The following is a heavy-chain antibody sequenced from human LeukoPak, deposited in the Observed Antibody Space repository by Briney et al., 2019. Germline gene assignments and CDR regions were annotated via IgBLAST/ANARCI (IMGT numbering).Heavy chain of an antibody. CDR1: GYTFTSYC. D-gene: IGHD2-2*02. J-gene: IGHJ4*02. V-gene: IGHV1-46*01. CDR2: INPSGGRT. Sequence: ASVKVSCKASGYTFTSYCMHWVRQAPGQGLEWMGIINPSGGRTSYAQKFQGRVTMTRDTSTSTVYMELSSLRSEDTAVYYCARDFHCSSTSCYNFDYWGQGTLVTVSS. CDR3: ARDFHCSSTSCYNFDY.